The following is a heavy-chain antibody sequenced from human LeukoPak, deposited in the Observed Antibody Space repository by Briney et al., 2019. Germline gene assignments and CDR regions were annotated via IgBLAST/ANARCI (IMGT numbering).Heavy chain of an antibody. D-gene: IGHD2-2*01. J-gene: IGHJ3*02. CDR2: IYYSGST. V-gene: IGHV4-39*01. CDR1: GGSISSGSYY. Sequence: PSETLSLTCTVSGGSISSGSYYWGWIRQPPGKGLEWIGSIYYSGSTYYNPSLKSRVTISVDTSKNQFSLKLSSVTAADTAVYYCASAAADDAFDIWGQGTMVTVSS. CDR3: ASAAADDAFDI.